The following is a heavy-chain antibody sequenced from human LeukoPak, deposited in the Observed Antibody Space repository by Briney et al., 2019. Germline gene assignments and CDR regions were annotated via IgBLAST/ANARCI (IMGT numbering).Heavy chain of an antibody. CDR3: ARFNRGYSYGREGFDY. J-gene: IGHJ4*02. D-gene: IGHD5-18*01. CDR1: GGSISSYY. V-gene: IGHV4-59*08. CDR2: IYYSGST. Sequence: NPSETLSLTCTVSGGSISSYYWSWIRQPPGKGLEWIGYIYYSGSTNYNPSLKSRVTISVDTSKNQFSLKLSSVTAADTAVYYCARFNRGYSYGREGFDYWGQGTLVTVSS.